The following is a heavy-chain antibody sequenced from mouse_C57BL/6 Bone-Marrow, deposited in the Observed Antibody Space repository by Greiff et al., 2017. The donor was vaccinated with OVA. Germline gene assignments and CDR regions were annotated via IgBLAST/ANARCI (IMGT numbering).Heavy chain of an antibody. J-gene: IGHJ4*01. CDR3: ARSADGYYPYVYAMDY. D-gene: IGHD2-3*01. CDR2: IDPNSGGT. V-gene: IGHV1-72*01. Sequence: QVQLQQPGAELVKPGASVKLSCKASGYTFTSYWMHWVKQRPGRGLEWIGRIDPNSGGTKYNEKFKSKATLTVDKPSSTAYMQLSSLTSEDSAVYYCARSADGYYPYVYAMDYWGQGTSVTVSS. CDR1: GYTFTSYW.